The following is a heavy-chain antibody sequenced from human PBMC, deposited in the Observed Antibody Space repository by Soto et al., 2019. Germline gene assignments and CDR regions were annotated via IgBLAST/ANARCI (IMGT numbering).Heavy chain of an antibody. V-gene: IGHV4-59*08. CDR2: IYYSGST. Sequence: SETLSLTCTVSGGSISSYYWSWIRQPPGKGLEWIGYIYYSGSTNYNPSLKSRVTISVDTSKNQFSLKLSSVTAADTAVYYCARRVTDIVVVPAAHNWFDPWGQGTLVTVS. CDR3: ARRVTDIVVVPAAHNWFDP. CDR1: GGSISSYY. J-gene: IGHJ5*02. D-gene: IGHD2-2*01.